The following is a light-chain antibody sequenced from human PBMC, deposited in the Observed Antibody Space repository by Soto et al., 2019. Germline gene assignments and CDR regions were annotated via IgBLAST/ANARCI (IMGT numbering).Light chain of an antibody. Sequence: QSALTQPPYASGSPGQSVTISCTGTSSDVGAYKYVSWYQQYPGKAPKLMIYEVSKRHSGVPDRFSGSKSGNTASLTVSGLQAEDEADYYCTSYVGSNIWVFGGGTKLTVL. CDR3: TSYVGSNIWV. CDR1: SSDVGAYKY. J-gene: IGLJ3*02. V-gene: IGLV2-8*01. CDR2: EVS.